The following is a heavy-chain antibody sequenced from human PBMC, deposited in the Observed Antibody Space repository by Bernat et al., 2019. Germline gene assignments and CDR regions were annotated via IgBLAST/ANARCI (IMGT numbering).Heavy chain of an antibody. Sequence: QVQLVESGGGVVQPGRSLRLSCAASGFTFSSYGMHWVRQAPGKGLEWVAVIWYDGSNKYYADSVKGRFTISRDKSKNTLYLQMNSLRAEDTAVYYCARGGAVAGHWGQGTLVTVSS. CDR2: IWYDGSNK. D-gene: IGHD6-19*01. V-gene: IGHV3-33*01. CDR3: ARGGAVAGH. J-gene: IGHJ4*02. CDR1: GFTFSSYG.